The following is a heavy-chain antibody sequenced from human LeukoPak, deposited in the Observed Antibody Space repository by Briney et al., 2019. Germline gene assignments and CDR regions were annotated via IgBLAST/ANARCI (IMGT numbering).Heavy chain of an antibody. V-gene: IGHV3-7*01. D-gene: IGHD3-10*02. CDR3: AELGITMIGGV. Sequence: GGSLRLSCAASGFTFSNYWMSWVRQAPGKGLEWVANIKDDGSEEYYVDSVKGRVTVSRDNDKNSLYLQMNSLTVEDTAVYYCAELGITMIGGVWGKGTTVTVSS. J-gene: IGHJ6*04. CDR1: GFTFSNYW. CDR2: IKDDGSEE.